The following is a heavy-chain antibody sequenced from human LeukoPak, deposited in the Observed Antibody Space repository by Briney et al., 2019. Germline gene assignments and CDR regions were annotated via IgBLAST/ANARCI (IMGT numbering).Heavy chain of an antibody. CDR3: AKREGYCSGGSCYQPGFDY. V-gene: IGHV3-30-3*02. D-gene: IGHD2-15*01. CDR1: GFTFSSYA. CDR2: ISYDGSNK. J-gene: IGHJ4*02. Sequence: GRSLRLSCAASGFTFSSYAMHWVRQAPGKGLEWVAVISYDGSNKYYADSVKGRFTISRDSSKNTLYLQMNSLRAEDTAVYYCAKREGYCSGGSCYQPGFDYWGQGTLVTVSS.